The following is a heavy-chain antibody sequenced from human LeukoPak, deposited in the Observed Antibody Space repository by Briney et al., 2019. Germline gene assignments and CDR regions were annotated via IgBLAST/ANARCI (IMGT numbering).Heavy chain of an antibody. Sequence: GGSLRLSCAASGFTFSSYGMHWVRQAPGKGLKWVAVISYDGSNKYYADSVKGRFTISRDNSKNTLYLQMNSLRAEDTAVYYCARDPAPRYYYYGMDVWGQGTTVTVSS. D-gene: IGHD2-2*01. J-gene: IGHJ6*02. CDR2: ISYDGSNK. V-gene: IGHV3-30*03. CDR3: ARDPAPRYYYYGMDV. CDR1: GFTFSSYG.